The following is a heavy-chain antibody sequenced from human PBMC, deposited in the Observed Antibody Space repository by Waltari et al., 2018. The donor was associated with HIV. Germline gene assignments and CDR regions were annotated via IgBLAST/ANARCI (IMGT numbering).Heavy chain of an antibody. V-gene: IGHV3-73*02. Sequence: EVQLVESGGGLVQPGGSLQLSCAASGFPCSDSSIPWFRQASGKGLGWVGRIRTKANSYATAYAASVKGRFTISRDDSKNTAYLQMNSLKTEDTAVYYCTSPYGYSYESWGQGTLVTVSS. CDR3: TSPYGYSYES. CDR2: IRTKANSYAT. CDR1: GFPCSDSS. J-gene: IGHJ4*02. D-gene: IGHD5-18*01.